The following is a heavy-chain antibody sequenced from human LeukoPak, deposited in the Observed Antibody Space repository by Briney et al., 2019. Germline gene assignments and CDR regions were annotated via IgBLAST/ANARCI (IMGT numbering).Heavy chain of an antibody. CDR3: ARQALGEFDYYYYYMDV. J-gene: IGHJ6*03. D-gene: IGHD3-10*01. CDR1: GGSISSSSYY. CDR2: IYYSGST. V-gene: IGHV4-39*01. Sequence: SETLSLTCTVSGGSISSSSYYWGWIRQPPGKGLEWIGSIYYSGSTYYNPSLKSRVTISVDTSKNQFSLKLSPVTAADTAAYYCARQALGEFDYYYYYMDVWGKGTTVTVSS.